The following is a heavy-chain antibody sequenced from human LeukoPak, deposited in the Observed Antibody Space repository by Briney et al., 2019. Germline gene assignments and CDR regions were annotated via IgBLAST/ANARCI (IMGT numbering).Heavy chain of an antibody. J-gene: IGHJ3*02. D-gene: IGHD3-10*01. Sequence: SETLSLTCTVSGGSITNYYWTWIRQPPGKGLEWIGYIYYSRSTNYNPSLKSRVTISVDTSKNQFSLKLSSVTAADTAVYYCARHSNSMVRGVGDAFDIWGQGTMVTVSS. CDR3: ARHSNSMVRGVGDAFDI. V-gene: IGHV4-59*08. CDR1: GGSITNYY. CDR2: IYYSRST.